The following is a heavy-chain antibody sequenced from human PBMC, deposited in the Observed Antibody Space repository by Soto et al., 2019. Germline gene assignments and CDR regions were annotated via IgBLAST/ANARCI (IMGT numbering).Heavy chain of an antibody. V-gene: IGHV3-21*01. J-gene: IGHJ3*02. CDR1: GFTFSSYS. D-gene: IGHD6-6*01. CDR3: ARDLSYSSSSLDAFDI. CDR2: ISSSSSYI. Sequence: GGSLRLSCAASGFTFSSYSMNWVRQAPGKGLEWVSSISSSSSYIYYADSVKGRFTISRDNAKNSLYLQMNSLRAEDTAVYYCARDLSYSSSSLDAFDIWGQGTMVTVSS.